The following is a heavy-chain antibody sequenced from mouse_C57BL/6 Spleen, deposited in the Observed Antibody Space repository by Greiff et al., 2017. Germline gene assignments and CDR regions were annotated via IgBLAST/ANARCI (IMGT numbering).Heavy chain of an antibody. CDR1: GYTFPSYW. CDR3: AIKGGEDFDG. CDR2: IHPSDSDT. J-gene: IGHJ1*03. Sequence: VQLQQPGAELVKPGASVKVSCKASGYTFPSYWTHWVTQRPGQGLEWIGRIHPSDSDTNYNQKFKGKATLTVDKSSSTAYMQLSSLPSEDSSVYYCAIKGGEDFDGWGTGTTVTVSS. V-gene: IGHV1-74*01.